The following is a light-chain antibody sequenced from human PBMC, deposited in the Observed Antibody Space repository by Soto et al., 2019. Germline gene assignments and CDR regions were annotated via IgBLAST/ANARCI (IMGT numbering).Light chain of an antibody. CDR1: QSVSNN. Sequence: EIVMTQSPATLSVSPGERATLSCRASQSVSNNLAGYQKKPGQAPRLLIYGASTRATGIPARFSGSGSGTEFTLTISSPQSEDFAVYYCQQYNTWWTFGQGTSVEIK. CDR2: GAS. J-gene: IGKJ1*01. V-gene: IGKV3-15*01. CDR3: QQYNTWWT.